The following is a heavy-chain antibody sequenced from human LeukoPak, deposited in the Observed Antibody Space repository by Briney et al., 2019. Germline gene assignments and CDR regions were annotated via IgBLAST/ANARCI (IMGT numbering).Heavy chain of an antibody. CDR2: IYYSGST. D-gene: IGHD5-24*01. V-gene: IGHV4-59*01. CDR3: ARAALESAFDI. Sequence: SETLSLTCTVSGGSISSYYWSWIRQPPGKGLEWIGYIYYSGSTNYNPSLKSRVTISVDTSKNQFSLKLSSVTAADTAVYYCARAALESAFDIWGQGTMVTVSS. CDR1: GGSISSYY. J-gene: IGHJ3*02.